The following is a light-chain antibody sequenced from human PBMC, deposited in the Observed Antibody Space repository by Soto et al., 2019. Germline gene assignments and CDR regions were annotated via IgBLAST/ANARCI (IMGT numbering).Light chain of an antibody. V-gene: IGLV1-40*01. CDR3: QSYDSSLSGYV. CDR1: SSNIGAGYD. J-gene: IGLJ1*01. CDR2: GNN. Sequence: QPVLTQPPSVSGAPGQRVTISCTGSSSNIGAGYDVHWYQQLPGTAPKVLIYGNNNRPSGVPDRFSGSESGTSASLAITGLQAEDEADYYCQSYDSSLSGYVFGTGTKLTVL.